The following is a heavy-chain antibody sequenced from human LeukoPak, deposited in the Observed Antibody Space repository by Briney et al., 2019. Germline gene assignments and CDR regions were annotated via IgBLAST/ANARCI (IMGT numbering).Heavy chain of an antibody. CDR3: ARERSGSYYSFDY. CDR2: INPNSGGT. J-gene: IGHJ4*02. Sequence: ASMKVSCKASGYTFTGYYMHWVRQAPGQGLEWMGWINPNSGGTNYAQKFQGRVTMTTDTSTSTAYMELRSLRSDDTAVYYCARERSGSYYSFDYWGQGTLVTVSS. D-gene: IGHD1-26*01. V-gene: IGHV1-2*02. CDR1: GYTFTGYY.